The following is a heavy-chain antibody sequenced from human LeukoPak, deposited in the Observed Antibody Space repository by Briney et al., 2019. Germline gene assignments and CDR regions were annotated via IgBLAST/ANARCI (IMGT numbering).Heavy chain of an antibody. J-gene: IGHJ4*02. CDR1: GGTFSSYA. CDR2: IIPIFGTA. D-gene: IGHD4-17*01. Sequence: GASVKVSCKASGGTFSSYAISWVRQAPGQGLEWMGGIIPIFGTANYAQKFQGRVTITADESTSTAYMELSSLRSEDTAVYYCARVRGPTVTAYFDHWGQGTLVTVSS. V-gene: IGHV1-69*13. CDR3: ARVRGPTVTAYFDH.